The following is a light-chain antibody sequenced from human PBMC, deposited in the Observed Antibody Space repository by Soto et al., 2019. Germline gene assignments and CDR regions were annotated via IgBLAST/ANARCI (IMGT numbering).Light chain of an antibody. J-gene: IGKJ1*01. V-gene: IGKV3-20*01. CDR1: LSLPSRS. Sequence: ELALTQSPGTLSLSPGDRATLSCRSSLSLPSRSLAWYQQRPGQAPRVLISAASTRAADIPDRFSGSGSGTDFTLTINRLEPEDVAVYYCQQYDYSPRTFGQGTKVDIK. CDR3: QQYDYSPRT. CDR2: AAS.